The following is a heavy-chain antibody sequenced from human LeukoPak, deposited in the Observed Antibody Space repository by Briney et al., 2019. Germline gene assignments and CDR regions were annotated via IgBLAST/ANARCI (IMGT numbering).Heavy chain of an antibody. CDR2: INHSGST. CDR3: ARDGGQRYVRWQQLVNGAFDI. CDR1: GGSISSSSYY. V-gene: IGHV4-39*07. D-gene: IGHD6-13*01. J-gene: IGHJ3*02. Sequence: PSETLSLTCTVSGGSISSSSYYWGWIRQPPGKGLEWIGEINHSGSTNYNPSLKSRVTISVDTSKNQFSLKLSSVTAADTAVYYCARDGGQRYVRWQQLVNGAFDIWGQGTMVTVSS.